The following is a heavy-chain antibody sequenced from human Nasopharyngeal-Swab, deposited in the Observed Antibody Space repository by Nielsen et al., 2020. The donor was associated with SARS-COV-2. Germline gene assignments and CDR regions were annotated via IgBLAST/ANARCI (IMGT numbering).Heavy chain of an antibody. CDR1: GESFSYYY. CDR2: INHSGAT. V-gene: IGHV4-34*01. CDR3: ARRTSANYRSGFES. D-gene: IGHD1-7*01. Sequence: SETLSLTCASSGESFSYYYWSWIRQSPGKGLEWIAEINHSGATNYTPSLKSRVTISVDTSKNQLSLKVTSVTAADTAVYFCARRTSANYRSGFESWGQGSLVTVSS. J-gene: IGHJ4*02.